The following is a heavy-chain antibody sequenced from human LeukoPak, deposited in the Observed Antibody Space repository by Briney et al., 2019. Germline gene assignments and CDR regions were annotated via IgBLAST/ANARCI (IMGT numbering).Heavy chain of an antibody. CDR1: GGSFSGYY. CDR2: INHSGST. D-gene: IGHD4-11*01. Sequence: PSETLSLTCAVYGGSFSGYYWSWIRQPPGKGLECIGEINHSGSTNYNPSLKSRVTISVDTSKNQFSLKLSSVTAADTAVYYCASGNDYPYYYYYMDAWGKGTTVTVSS. J-gene: IGHJ6*03. CDR3: ASGNDYPYYYYYMDA. V-gene: IGHV4-34*01.